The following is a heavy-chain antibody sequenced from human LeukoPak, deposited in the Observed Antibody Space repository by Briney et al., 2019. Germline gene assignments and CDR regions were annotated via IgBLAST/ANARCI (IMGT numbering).Heavy chain of an antibody. V-gene: IGHV1-18*01. J-gene: IGHJ6*03. Sequence: ASVKVSCKASGYTFTSYGITWVRQAPGQGLEWMGWISAYNGNTNYAQKLQGRVIMTTDTSTSTAYMELRSLRSDDTAVYYCARARGQQLVYYYYYYMDVWGKGTTVTVSS. D-gene: IGHD6-13*01. CDR1: GYTFTSYG. CDR2: ISAYNGNT. CDR3: ARARGQQLVYYYYYYMDV.